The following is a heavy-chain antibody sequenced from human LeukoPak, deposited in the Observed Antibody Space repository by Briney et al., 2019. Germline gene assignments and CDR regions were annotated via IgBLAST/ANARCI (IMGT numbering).Heavy chain of an antibody. V-gene: IGHV1-18*01. CDR3: ARDLLWGVPAAIVPDYYYYGMDV. Sequence: ASVKVSCKASGYTFTSYGISWVRQAPGQGLEWMGWISAYNGNTNYAQKLQGRVTMTTDTSTSTAYMELRSLRSDDTAVCYCARDLLWGVPAAIVPDYYYYGMDVWGQGTTVTVSS. CDR1: GYTFTSYG. CDR2: ISAYNGNT. J-gene: IGHJ6*02. D-gene: IGHD2-2*01.